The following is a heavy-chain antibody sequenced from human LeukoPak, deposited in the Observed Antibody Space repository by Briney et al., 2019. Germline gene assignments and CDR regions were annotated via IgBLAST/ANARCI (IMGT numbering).Heavy chain of an antibody. CDR3: ATDRGWRTSGYYLYYLEY. J-gene: IGHJ4*02. D-gene: IGHD3-3*01. Sequence: GGSLRLSCAASGFIFTNYFMSWVRQAPGKGLEWVASIKHDGSEKYYVDSVRGRFTISRDNTMNSLYLQMSSLRAEDTAVYYCATDRGWRTSGYYLYYLEYWGQGTQVTYSS. V-gene: IGHV3-7*01. CDR1: GFIFTNYF. CDR2: IKHDGSEK.